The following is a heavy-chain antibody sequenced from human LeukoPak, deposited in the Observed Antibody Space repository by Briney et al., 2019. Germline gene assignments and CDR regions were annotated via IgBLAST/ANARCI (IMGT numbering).Heavy chain of an antibody. CDR3: ASADGYKIDY. CDR1: GGSISSYY. CDR2: IYYTRST. D-gene: IGHD5-24*01. V-gene: IGHV4-59*12. Sequence: PSETLSLTCTVSGGSISSYYWSWIRQPPGKGLEWIGYIYYTRSTHYNPSLKSRVTISVDTSKNQFSLKLSSVTAADTAVYYCASADGYKIDYWGQGTLVTVSS. J-gene: IGHJ4*02.